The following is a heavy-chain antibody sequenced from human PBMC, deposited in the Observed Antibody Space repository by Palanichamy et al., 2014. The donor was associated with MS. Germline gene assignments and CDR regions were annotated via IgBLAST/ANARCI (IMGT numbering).Heavy chain of an antibody. CDR2: IRKTDDGTT. J-gene: IGHJ4*02. CDR3: TTEPNGYRYFDY. Sequence: GRALVGAGGVPLDSPVQPLDSLSENAWMSWVRQVPGKGLEWVGHIRKTDDGTTGYAAPVKGRFTISRDDSKNTLYLQMNSLKTEDTAIYYCTTEPNGYRYFDYWGQGTLVTVSS. D-gene: IGHD5-24*01. CDR1: DSLSENAW. V-gene: IGHV3-15*02.